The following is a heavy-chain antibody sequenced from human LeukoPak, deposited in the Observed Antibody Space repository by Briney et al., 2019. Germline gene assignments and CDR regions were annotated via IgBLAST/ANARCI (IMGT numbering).Heavy chain of an antibody. V-gene: IGHV3-23*01. CDR3: ARGGYYYDSSGYYYGGVRYFDY. D-gene: IGHD3-22*01. CDR2: ISPSGDIT. J-gene: IGHJ4*02. Sequence: GGSLRLSCAASGFTFSNNGINWVRQAPGKGLEWVSAISPSGDITYYADSVKGRFTISRDNSKNTLYLQMNSLRAEDTAVYYCARGGYYYDSSGYYYGGVRYFDYWGQGTLVTVSS. CDR1: GFTFSNNG.